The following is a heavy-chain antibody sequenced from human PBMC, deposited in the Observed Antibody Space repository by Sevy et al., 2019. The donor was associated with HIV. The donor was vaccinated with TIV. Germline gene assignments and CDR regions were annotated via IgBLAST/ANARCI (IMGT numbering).Heavy chain of an antibody. CDR3: AKMQGGSYNYYGMDV. CDR2: ISYDGSEK. Sequence: GGSLRLSCAASGFIFSTYGIHWVRQAPGKGLEWVAVISYDGSEKYYADSVRGRFTISRDNSKNTLYLQMNSLNIEDTAIYYCAKMQGGSYNYYGMDVWGQGTTVTVSS. V-gene: IGHV3-30*18. D-gene: IGHD1-26*01. CDR1: GFIFSTYG. J-gene: IGHJ6*02.